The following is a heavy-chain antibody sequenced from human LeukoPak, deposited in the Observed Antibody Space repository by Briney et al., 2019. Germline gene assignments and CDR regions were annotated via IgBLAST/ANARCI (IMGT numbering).Heavy chain of an antibody. CDR2: ISSEGSKK. V-gene: IGHV3-30-3*01. CDR3: AREPHYYDSSGYYTPYTDY. J-gene: IGHJ4*02. D-gene: IGHD3-22*01. Sequence: PGGSLRLSCAASGFSFSSFSIYWVRQALGKGLEWVAVISSEGSKKFYADSVEGRFTISRDNSKNTVYLQMNSLGAEDTAVYYCAREPHYYDSSGYYTPYTDYWGQGTLVTVSA. CDR1: GFSFSSFS.